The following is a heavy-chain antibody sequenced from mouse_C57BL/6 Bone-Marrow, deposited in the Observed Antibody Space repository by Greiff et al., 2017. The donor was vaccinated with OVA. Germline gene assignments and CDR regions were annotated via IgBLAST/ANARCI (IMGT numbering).Heavy chain of an antibody. Sequence: VQLKQSGTVLARPGASVKMSCKPSGYTFTSYWMHWVKQRPGQGLEWIGAIYPGNSDTSYNQKFKGKAKLTAVTSASTAYMELSSLTNEDSAVYYCTRSDTTVRNWYFDVWGTGTTVTVSS. D-gene: IGHD1-1*01. CDR1: GYTFTSYW. CDR3: TRSDTTVRNWYFDV. V-gene: IGHV1-5*01. J-gene: IGHJ1*03. CDR2: IYPGNSDT.